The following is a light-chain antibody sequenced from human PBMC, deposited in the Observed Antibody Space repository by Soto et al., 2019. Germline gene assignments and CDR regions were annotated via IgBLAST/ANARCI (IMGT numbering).Light chain of an antibody. V-gene: IGKV3-20*01. CDR2: GAS. Sequence: EIVLTQSPGTLSLSPGERATLSCRASQSVSSNYLAWYQQKPGQAPRLLLYGASSRATGIPDRFSGGGSGTDFTLTISSLQSEDFAVYYCQHYNNWPTFGLGTKGDIK. CDR3: QHYNNWPT. J-gene: IGKJ1*01. CDR1: QSVSSNY.